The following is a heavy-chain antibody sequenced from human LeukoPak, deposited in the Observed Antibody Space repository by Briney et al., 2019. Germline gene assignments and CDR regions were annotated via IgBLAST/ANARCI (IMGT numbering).Heavy chain of an antibody. CDR3: ARGAHKRDDYGGFFDY. V-gene: IGHV3-11*04. CDR1: GFTFSDYF. J-gene: IGHJ4*02. CDR2: ISGSGGAI. D-gene: IGHD4-23*01. Sequence: PGGSLRLSCAASGFTFSDYFMSWIRQAPGKGLDWVSYISGSGGAIYYADSVKGRFTISRDNAKNSLYLQMNSLRAEDTAVYYCARGAHKRDDYGGFFDYWGQGTLVTVSS.